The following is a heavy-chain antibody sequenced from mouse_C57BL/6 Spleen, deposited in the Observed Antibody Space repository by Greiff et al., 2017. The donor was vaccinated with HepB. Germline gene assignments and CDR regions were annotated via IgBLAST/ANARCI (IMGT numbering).Heavy chain of an antibody. CDR1: GFTFSDYY. Sequence: EVNVVESEGGLVQPGSSMKLSCTASGFTFSDYYMAWVRQVPEKGLEWVANINYDGSSTYYLDSLKSRFIISRDNAKNILYLQMSSLKSEDTATYYCASYDYDGGFAYWGQGTLVTVSA. CDR3: ASYDYDGGFAY. V-gene: IGHV5-16*01. CDR2: INYDGSST. J-gene: IGHJ3*01. D-gene: IGHD2-4*01.